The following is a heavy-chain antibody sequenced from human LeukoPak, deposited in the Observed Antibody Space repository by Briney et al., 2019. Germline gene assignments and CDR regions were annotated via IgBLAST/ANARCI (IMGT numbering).Heavy chain of an antibody. CDR2: IHYSGSS. J-gene: IGHJ4*02. CDR1: GGSISSDY. CDR3: ARPEAY. V-gene: IGHV4-59*08. Sequence: SETLSLTCTVSGGSISSDYWSWIRQPPGKGLEWIGYIHYSGSSNYNPSLKSRGTMSVGTSKKQSSLELRSVTAADTAVYYCARPEAYWGQGTLVTVSS.